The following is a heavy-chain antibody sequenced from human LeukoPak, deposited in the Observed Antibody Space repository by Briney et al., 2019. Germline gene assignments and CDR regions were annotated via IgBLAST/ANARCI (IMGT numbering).Heavy chain of an antibody. D-gene: IGHD3-9*01. V-gene: IGHV4-39*01. Sequence: SETLSLTCTVSGGSISSSSNYWGWIRQPPGKGLEWIGSIYYSGSTYYNPSLKSRVTISVDTSKNQFSLKLSSATAADTAVYYCARVGANYDILTGYTSNWFDPWGQGTLVTVSS. CDR1: GGSISSSSNY. CDR3: ARVGANYDILTGYTSNWFDP. J-gene: IGHJ5*02. CDR2: IYYSGST.